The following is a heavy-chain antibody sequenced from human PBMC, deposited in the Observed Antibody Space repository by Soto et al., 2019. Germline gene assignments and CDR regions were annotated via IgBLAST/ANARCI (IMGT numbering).Heavy chain of an antibody. J-gene: IGHJ4*02. CDR1: GFTFSSYA. V-gene: IGHV3-23*01. Sequence: GGSLRLSCAASGFTFSSYAMSWVRQAPGKGLEWVSAISGSGGSTYYVDSVKGRFTISRDNSKNTLYLQMNSLRAEDTAVYYCAKGTLSGSYADYWGQGTLVTVSS. CDR2: ISGSGGST. CDR3: AKGTLSGSYADY. D-gene: IGHD1-26*01.